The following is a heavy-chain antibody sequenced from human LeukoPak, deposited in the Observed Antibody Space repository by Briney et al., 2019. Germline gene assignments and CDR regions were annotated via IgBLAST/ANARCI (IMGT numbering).Heavy chain of an antibody. CDR1: GFIASSNY. CDR3: ATGGRSGVAFDS. CDR2: IYSGGST. J-gene: IGHJ4*02. D-gene: IGHD2-15*01. V-gene: IGHV3-53*01. Sequence: GGSLRLSCAASGFIASSNYMSWVRQAPGKGLEWISLIYSGGSTYYADSVMGRFTISRDNSKSTLFLQMNNLRAEDTAVYYCATGGRSGVAFDSWGQGTRVTVSS.